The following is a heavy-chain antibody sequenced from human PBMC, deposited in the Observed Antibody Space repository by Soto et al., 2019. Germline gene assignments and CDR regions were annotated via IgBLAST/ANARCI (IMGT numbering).Heavy chain of an antibody. D-gene: IGHD2-15*01. CDR3: AREGRLLGAFDI. CDR1: GFTFSTSG. Sequence: EVQLVESGGGLVQPGGSLGLSFAIPGFTFSTSGMAGPARAQGRGLEWVANIKPDGSDKYYVDSVKGRFTISRDNAKNSLYLQMNSLRAEDTAVYYCAREGRLLGAFDIWGQGTLVTVSS. CDR2: IKPDGSDK. J-gene: IGHJ3*02. V-gene: IGHV3-7*01.